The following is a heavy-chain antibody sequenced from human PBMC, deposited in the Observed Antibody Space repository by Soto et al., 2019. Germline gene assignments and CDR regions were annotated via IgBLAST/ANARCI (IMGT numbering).Heavy chain of an antibody. CDR2: ISGSGGST. D-gene: IGHD2-15*01. Sequence: EVQLLESGGGLVQPGGSPRLSCAASGFTFSSYAMSWVRQAPGKGLEWVSAISGSGGSTYYADSVKGRFTISRDNSKNKLYLQMNSLRAEDTAVYYCAKGVVVVVAARGGWFDPWGQGTLVTVSS. CDR1: GFTFSSYA. V-gene: IGHV3-23*01. J-gene: IGHJ5*02. CDR3: AKGVVVVVAARGGWFDP.